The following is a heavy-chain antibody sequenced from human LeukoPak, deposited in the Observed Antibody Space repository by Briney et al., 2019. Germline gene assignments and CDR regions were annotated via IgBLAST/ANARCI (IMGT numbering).Heavy chain of an antibody. CDR1: GFTFSRYW. CDR2: ISPDGTTT. V-gene: IGHV3-74*01. Sequence: GGSLRLSCAASGFTFSRYWMHWVRQVPGKGLVWVSRISPDGTTTSHADSVKGRFTISRDNAKSTLYLQVNSLRAEDTAVYYCAREHRNVGATIDWWGQGTLVTVSS. D-gene: IGHD1-26*01. J-gene: IGHJ4*02. CDR3: AREHRNVGATIDW.